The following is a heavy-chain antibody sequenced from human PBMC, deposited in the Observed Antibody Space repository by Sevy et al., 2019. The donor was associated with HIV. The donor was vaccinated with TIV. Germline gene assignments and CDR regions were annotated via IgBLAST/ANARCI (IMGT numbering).Heavy chain of an antibody. CDR1: GFTFRTYS. J-gene: IGHJ3*02. CDR3: ARDPNQDAFDI. V-gene: IGHV3-30-3*01. D-gene: IGHD2-2*01. Sequence: GGSLRLSCAASGFTFRTYSMYWVRQAPVKGLEWVALISFDGNYTKYADSVKGRFTISRDNSNNRLDLQMRSLRVEDTAVYYCARDPNQDAFDIWGQGTVVTVSS. CDR2: ISFDGNYT.